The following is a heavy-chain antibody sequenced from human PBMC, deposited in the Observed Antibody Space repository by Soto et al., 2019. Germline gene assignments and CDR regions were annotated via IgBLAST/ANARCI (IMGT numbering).Heavy chain of an antibody. CDR3: ARSVAVPGARIDY. CDR1: GGSISGSY. Sequence: QVQLQESGPGLVKPSETLSLTCSVSGGSISGSYWSWIRQSPGKGLEWLGYVYYTGSTNYSPSLRSRVSISVDTSKNEFSLRLSSVTAADTAVYFCARSVAVPGARIDYWGQGTQVTVFS. J-gene: IGHJ4*02. V-gene: IGHV4-59*01. CDR2: VYYTGST. D-gene: IGHD6-19*01.